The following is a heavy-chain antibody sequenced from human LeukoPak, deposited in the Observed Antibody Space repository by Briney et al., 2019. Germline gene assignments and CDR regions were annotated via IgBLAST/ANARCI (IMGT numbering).Heavy chain of an antibody. CDR2: ISGSGGST. J-gene: IGHJ4*02. Sequence: QPGASLRLSCAASGFTFSSYAMSWVRQAPGKGLEWVSAISGSGGSTYYADSVKGRFTISRDNSKNTLYLQMNSLRAEDTAVYYCAKGLRGYSGSSYWGQGTLVTVSS. CDR1: GFTFSSYA. D-gene: IGHD5-12*01. CDR3: AKGLRGYSGSSY. V-gene: IGHV3-23*01.